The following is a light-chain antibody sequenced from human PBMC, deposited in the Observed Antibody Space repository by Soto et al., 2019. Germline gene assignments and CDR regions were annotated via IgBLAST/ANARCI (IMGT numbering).Light chain of an antibody. CDR2: GAS. V-gene: IGKV3-15*01. J-gene: IGKJ1*01. CDR1: QSVSSN. CDR3: LQYGHCPQT. Sequence: EIVLILGPAIIIKNKGERATLSCRASQSVSSNLAWYQQKPGQAPRLLIYGASTRATGIPARFSGSGSGTEFTLTICIFLSENSAVYNCLQYGHCPQTVRQGPK.